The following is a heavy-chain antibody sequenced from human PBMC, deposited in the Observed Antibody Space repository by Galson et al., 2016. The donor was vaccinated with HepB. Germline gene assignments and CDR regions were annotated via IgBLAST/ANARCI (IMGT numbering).Heavy chain of an antibody. V-gene: IGHV4-31*01. Sequence: GYTYHGGSPHYNPSLKSPVTISLDTSKNQFSLKMTSVTVADTAVYYCARRILYQPTYGMDVWGPGTAVIVSS. J-gene: IGHJ6*02. D-gene: IGHD2-2*01. CDR3: ARRILYQPTYGMDV. CDR2: TYHGGSP.